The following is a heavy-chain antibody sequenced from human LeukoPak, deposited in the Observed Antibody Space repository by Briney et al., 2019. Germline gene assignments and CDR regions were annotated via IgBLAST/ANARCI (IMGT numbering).Heavy chain of an antibody. CDR3: ARRGQYYYDSSGYLHAFDI. D-gene: IGHD3-22*01. Sequence: PSETLSLTCTVSGYSISSGYYWGWIRQPPGKGLEWIGSIYHSGSTYYNPSLKSRVTISVDTSKNQFSLKLSSVTAADTAAYYCARRGQYYYDSSGYLHAFDIWGQGTMVTVSS. CDR1: GYSISSGYY. J-gene: IGHJ3*02. CDR2: IYHSGST. V-gene: IGHV4-38-2*02.